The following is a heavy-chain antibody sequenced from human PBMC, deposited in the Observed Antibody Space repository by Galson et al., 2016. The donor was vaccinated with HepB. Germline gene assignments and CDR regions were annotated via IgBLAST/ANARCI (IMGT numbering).Heavy chain of an antibody. CDR3: VRVGSGYDY. V-gene: IGHV3-64*02. CDR1: GFIISDYS. D-gene: IGHD3-22*01. Sequence: SLRLSCAASGFIISDYSMHWVRQAPGKGLEYVSAIHYHGGSTFYADSVKGRFTISRVNSKNTLYLHVGSLRPEVMAVYYCVRVGSGYDYWGQGTLVTVSS. CDR2: IHYHGGST. J-gene: IGHJ4*02.